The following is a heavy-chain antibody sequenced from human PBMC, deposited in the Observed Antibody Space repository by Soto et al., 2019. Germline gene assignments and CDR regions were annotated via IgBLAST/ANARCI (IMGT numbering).Heavy chain of an antibody. CDR1: GFTFSGSA. CDR3: SYSGIAAAGTSSGY. J-gene: IGHJ4*02. CDR2: IRSKANSYAT. D-gene: IGHD6-13*01. V-gene: IGHV3-73*01. Sequence: EVQLVESGGGLVQPGGSLKLSCAASGFTFSGSAMHWVRQASGKGLEWVGRIRSKANSYATAYAASVKGRFTISRDDSKNTAYLQMNSLKTEDTPVYYCSYSGIAAAGTSSGYWGQGTLVTVSS.